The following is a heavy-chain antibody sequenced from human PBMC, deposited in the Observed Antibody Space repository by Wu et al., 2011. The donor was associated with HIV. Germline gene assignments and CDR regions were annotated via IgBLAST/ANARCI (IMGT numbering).Heavy chain of an antibody. CDR1: DTTFTAYY. D-gene: IGHD3-10*01. Sequence: QVQLCSLGREVEEAWGPQGXRSPARXLDTTFTAYYMHWVRQAPGQGLEWMGWINPNSGGARYAQKFQGRVTMTRDTSISTAYMELSRLRSVDTAVYYCARDLRETYYGSGSYLHWGQGTLVTVSS. J-gene: IGHJ4*02. V-gene: IGHV1-2*02. CDR2: INPNSGGA. CDR3: ARDLRETYYGSGSYLH.